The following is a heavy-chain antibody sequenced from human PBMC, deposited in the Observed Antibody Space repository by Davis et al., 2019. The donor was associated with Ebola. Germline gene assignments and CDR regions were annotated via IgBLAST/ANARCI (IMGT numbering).Heavy chain of an antibody. V-gene: IGHV3-21*01. CDR3: ARQVTEGIAAAGTQSTTYYFDY. CDR1: RFTFSSYS. D-gene: IGHD6-13*01. CDR2: ISSSSSYI. J-gene: IGHJ4*02. Sequence: GGSLRLSCAASRFTFSSYSMNWVRQAPGKGLEWVSSISSSSSYIYYADSVKGRFTISRDNSKNTLYLQMNSLRAEDTAVYYCARQVTEGIAAAGTQSTTYYFDYWGQGTLVTVSS.